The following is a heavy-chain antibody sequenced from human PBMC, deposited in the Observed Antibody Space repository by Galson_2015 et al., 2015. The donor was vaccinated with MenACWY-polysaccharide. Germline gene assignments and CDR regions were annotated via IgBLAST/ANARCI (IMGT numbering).Heavy chain of an antibody. V-gene: IGHV2-5*02. D-gene: IGHD3-10*01. CDR1: GFSLSTSGVG. Sequence: PALVQPTQTLTLTCTFSGFSLSTSGVGVGWIRQPPGKALEWLALIYWDDDKRYSPSLKSRLTIPKDTSKNQVVLTMTNMDPVDTATYYCAHSLILWSGDPFDPWGQGTLVTVSS. CDR3: AHSLILWSGDPFDP. CDR2: IYWDDDK. J-gene: IGHJ5*02.